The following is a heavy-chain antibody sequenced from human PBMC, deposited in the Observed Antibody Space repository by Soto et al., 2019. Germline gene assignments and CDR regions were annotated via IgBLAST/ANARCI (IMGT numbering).Heavy chain of an antibody. V-gene: IGHV3-33*01. D-gene: IGHD3-3*02. Sequence: QVQLVESGGGVVQPEGSLKLSCVTSGYTFNTYNMHWVRQAPGKGLEWVALIWNDGSNRQYADSVKGRFTISRDNSKNTVYLQMNSLRVEDTAVYFCARSLADHAFDIWGHGTMVTVSS. CDR3: ARSLADHAFDI. CDR2: IWNDGSNR. J-gene: IGHJ3*02. CDR1: GYTFNTYN.